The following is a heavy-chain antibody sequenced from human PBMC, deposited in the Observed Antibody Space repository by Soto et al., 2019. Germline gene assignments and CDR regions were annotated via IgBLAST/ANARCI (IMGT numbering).Heavy chain of an antibody. Sequence: QVQLVQSGAEVRKPGASVKVSCKASSYTFTTYGITWVRQAPGQGLEWMGWISGYDGHTKYAQKFQGRVIMTTDTSTSTVYMDLRSLRSDDTAVYYCAREGEMPYYYYGLDVWGQGTTVTVSS. CDR3: AREGEMPYYYYGLDV. J-gene: IGHJ6*02. CDR2: ISGYDGHT. CDR1: SYTFTTYG. D-gene: IGHD3-16*01. V-gene: IGHV1-18*01.